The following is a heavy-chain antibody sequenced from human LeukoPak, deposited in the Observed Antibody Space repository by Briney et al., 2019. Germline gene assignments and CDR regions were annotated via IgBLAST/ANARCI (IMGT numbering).Heavy chain of an antibody. Sequence: ASVKVSCKASGYTFTSYGISWVRQAPGQGLEWMGWISAYNGNTNYAQKLQGGVTMTTDTSTSTAYMELRSLRSDDTAVYYCARRGYCSSTSCYSYVDYWSQGTLVTVSS. J-gene: IGHJ4*02. CDR3: ARRGYCSSTSCYSYVDY. D-gene: IGHD2-2*02. CDR1: GYTFTSYG. CDR2: ISAYNGNT. V-gene: IGHV1-18*01.